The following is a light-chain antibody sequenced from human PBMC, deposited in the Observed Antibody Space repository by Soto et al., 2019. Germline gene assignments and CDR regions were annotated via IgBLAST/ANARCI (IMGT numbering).Light chain of an antibody. CDR2: SND. CDR3: ASWDDSRKGVV. V-gene: IGLV1-44*01. CDR1: SSNIGSNT. Sequence: QSVLTQPPSASGTPGQRVTISCSGSSSNIGSNTVTWYQHLPGTAPKLLIYSNDQRPSGVPDRFSGSKSGTSASLAISGLQSEDEADYYYASWDDSRKGVVFGGGTKLTVL. J-gene: IGLJ2*01.